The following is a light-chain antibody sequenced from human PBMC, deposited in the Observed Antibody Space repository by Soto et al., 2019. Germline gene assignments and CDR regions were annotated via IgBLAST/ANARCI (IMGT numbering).Light chain of an antibody. CDR1: ESISRH. V-gene: IGKV1-39*01. CDR2: AAS. J-gene: IGKJ5*01. Sequence: IQMSQTPSSLSASVGDRVTITCRAAESISRHLNWYQQKPGRAPDLLIYAASTLQNGVPSRFTGSGSGTEFTLTITGLQLEDLATYYCQQDYSTLATFGQGTRLEI. CDR3: QQDYSTLAT.